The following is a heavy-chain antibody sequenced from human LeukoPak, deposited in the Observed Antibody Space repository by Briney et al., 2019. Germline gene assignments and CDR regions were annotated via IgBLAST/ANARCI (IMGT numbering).Heavy chain of an antibody. CDR3: ARVAARVSLDY. CDR1: GFTFSDYS. D-gene: IGHD2-15*01. V-gene: IGHV3-64*01. CDR2: ISSNGGST. Sequence: GGSLRLSCAASGFTFSDYSMHWVRQAPGKGLEYVSAISSNGGSTYYASSVKGRFTISRDNSKNTLYLQMGSLRTEDMAVYYCARVAARVSLDYWGQGTLVTVSS. J-gene: IGHJ4*02.